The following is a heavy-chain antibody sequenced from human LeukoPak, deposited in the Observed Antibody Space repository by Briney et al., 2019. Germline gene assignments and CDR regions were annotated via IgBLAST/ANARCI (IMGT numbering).Heavy chain of an antibody. J-gene: IGHJ5*02. CDR2: ISPDGSTT. CDR3: AREINKWFDP. CDR1: GFTFSSHW. V-gene: IGHV3-74*03. Sequence: PGGSLRLSCAASGFTFSSHWMHWVRQAPGKGLEWVSRISPDGSTTKNADSVKGRFTISRDNARSTLFLQLNSLRAEDTAVYYCAREINKWFDPWGQGTLVTVSS.